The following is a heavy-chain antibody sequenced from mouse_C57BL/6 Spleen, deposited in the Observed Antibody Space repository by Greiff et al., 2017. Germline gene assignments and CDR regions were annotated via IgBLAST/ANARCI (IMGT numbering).Heavy chain of an antibody. D-gene: IGHD5-5*01. Sequence: QVHVKQSGPELVRPGVSVKISCKGSGYTFTDYAMHWVKQSHAKSLEWIGVISTYYGDASYNQKFKDKATMTVDKSSSTAYTELARLTSEDSAVYYCARGAYLTRFAYWGQGTLVTVSA. CDR3: ARGAYLTRFAY. V-gene: IGHV1-67*01. CDR1: GYTFTDYA. J-gene: IGHJ3*01. CDR2: ISTYYGDA.